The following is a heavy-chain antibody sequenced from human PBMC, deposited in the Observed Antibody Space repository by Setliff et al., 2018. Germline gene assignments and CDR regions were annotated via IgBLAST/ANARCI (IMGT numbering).Heavy chain of an antibody. CDR3: ARVDGAVNYFDY. J-gene: IGHJ4*02. CDR1: GYTFTSYG. Sequence: ASVKVSCKASGYTFTSYGISWVRQAPGQGLEWMGWINPNSGNTDYAQKFQGRVTITADESTSTAYMELNSLESEDTAVYYCARVDGAVNYFDYWGQGTLVTVSS. V-gene: IGHV1-18*01. CDR2: INPNSGNT. D-gene: IGHD3-10*01.